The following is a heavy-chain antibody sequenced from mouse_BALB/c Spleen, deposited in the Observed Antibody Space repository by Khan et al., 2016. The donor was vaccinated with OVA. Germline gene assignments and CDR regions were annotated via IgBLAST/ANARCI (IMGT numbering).Heavy chain of an antibody. D-gene: IGHD2-2*01. CDR3: ARGGYGALDY. Sequence: VQLQQSGPELVKPGASVRISCKASDYTFTSYYIYWVMQRPGQRLEWIGWIYPGNINTNYTERFKGRVTLTADKSSSTAYMHLSSLTSEDSAVYFCARGGYGALDYWGQGTLVTVSA. V-gene: IGHV1S56*01. CDR1: DYTFTSYY. CDR2: IYPGNINT. J-gene: IGHJ3*01.